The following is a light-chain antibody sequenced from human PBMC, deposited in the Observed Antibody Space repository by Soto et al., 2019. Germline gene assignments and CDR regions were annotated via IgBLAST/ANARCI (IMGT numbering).Light chain of an antibody. V-gene: IGLV1-51*01. CDR3: GSWDSSLSAYV. CDR2: DDN. Sequence: QSVLTQPPSVSAAPGQKVTISCSGSSSNIGGNSVSWYQQLPGTAPKLLIYDDNKRPSGIRDRFPGSRCGTSCTLVSTRFQTGDEADYYCGSWDSSLSAYVFGTGTKVTVL. J-gene: IGLJ1*01. CDR1: SSNIGGNS.